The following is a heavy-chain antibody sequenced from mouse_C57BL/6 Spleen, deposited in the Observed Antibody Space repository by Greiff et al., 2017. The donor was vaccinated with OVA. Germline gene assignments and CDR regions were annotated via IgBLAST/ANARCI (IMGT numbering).Heavy chain of an antibody. CDR3: ARRELTAYYFDY. CDR1: GYTFTSYW. Sequence: VQLQQPGAELVRPGSSVKLSCKASGYTFTSYWMHWVKQRPIQGLEWIGNIDPSDSETHYNQKFKDKATLTVDKSSSTAYMQLSSLTSEDSAVYYCARRELTAYYFDYWGQGTTLTVSS. D-gene: IGHD4-1*01. V-gene: IGHV1-52*01. J-gene: IGHJ2*01. CDR2: IDPSDSET.